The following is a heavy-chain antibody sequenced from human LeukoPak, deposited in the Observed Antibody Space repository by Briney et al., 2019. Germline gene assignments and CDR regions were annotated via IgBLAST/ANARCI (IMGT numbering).Heavy chain of an antibody. J-gene: IGHJ6*03. Sequence: SETLSLTCAVYGGSFSGYYWSWIRQPPGKGLEWIGEINHSGSTNYNPSLKSRVTISVDTSKNHFSLKLSSVTAADTAVYYCARGEGDIVVVPAAIPRYYYYYYMDVWGKGTTVTVSS. CDR1: GGSFSGYY. CDR3: ARGEGDIVVVPAAIPRYYYYYYMDV. V-gene: IGHV4-34*01. CDR2: INHSGST. D-gene: IGHD2-2*02.